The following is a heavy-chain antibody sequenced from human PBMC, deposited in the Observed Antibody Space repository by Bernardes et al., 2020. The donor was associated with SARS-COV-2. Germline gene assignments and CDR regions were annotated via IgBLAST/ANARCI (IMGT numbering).Heavy chain of an antibody. D-gene: IGHD3-22*01. CDR1: GFIFSNAW. V-gene: IGHV3-15*01. CDR3: TTAPSYYYDSSPIAY. J-gene: IGHJ4*02. Sequence: GGSLRLSCAASGFIFSNAWLRWVRQAPGKGLEWVGRIKSKTDGGTTDYAAPVKGRFTISRDDSKNTLYLQLNSLKTEDTAVYYCTTAPSYYYDSSPIAYWGQGTLVTVSS. CDR2: IKSKTDGGTT.